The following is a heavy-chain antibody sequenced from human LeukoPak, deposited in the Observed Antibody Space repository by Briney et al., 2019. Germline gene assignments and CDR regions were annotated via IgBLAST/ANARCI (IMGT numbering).Heavy chain of an antibody. V-gene: IGHV4-30-4*01. Sequence: SQTLSLTCTVSGGSISSGDYYWSWIRQPPGKGLEWIGYIYYSGSTYYNPSLKSRVTISVDTSKNQFSLKLSSVTAADTAVYYCARAPGAWGGGGDAFDIWGQGTMVTVSS. CDR3: ARAPGAWGGGGDAFDI. CDR2: IYYSGST. D-gene: IGHD3-16*01. CDR1: GGSISSGDYY. J-gene: IGHJ3*02.